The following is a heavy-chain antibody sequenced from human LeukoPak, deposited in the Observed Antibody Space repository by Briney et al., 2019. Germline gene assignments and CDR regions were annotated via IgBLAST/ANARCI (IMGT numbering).Heavy chain of an antibody. Sequence: PGGSLRLSCAASGFTFSSYGMHWVRQAPGKGLEWVAFIRYDGSNKYYADSVKGRFTISRDNSKNTLYLQMNSLRAEDTAVYYCAGGSGYVDAFDIWGQGTMVTVSS. CDR2: IRYDGSNK. J-gene: IGHJ3*02. CDR3: AGGSGYVDAFDI. D-gene: IGHD5-12*01. V-gene: IGHV3-30*02. CDR1: GFTFSSYG.